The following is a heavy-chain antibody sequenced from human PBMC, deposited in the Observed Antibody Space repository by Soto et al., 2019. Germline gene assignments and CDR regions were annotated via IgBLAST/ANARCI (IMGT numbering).Heavy chain of an antibody. CDR3: RCYYDSSGYRYYFDY. D-gene: IGHD3-22*01. CDR2: ISYDGSNK. J-gene: IGHJ4*02. Sequence: GGSLRLSCAASGFSFNAYALHWVRQAPGKGLEWVAVISYDGSNKYYADSVKGRFTISRDNSNNTLYLQMNNLRAEDTAVYYCRCYYDSSGYRYYFDYWGQGTMVTVSS. CDR1: GFSFNAYA. V-gene: IGHV3-30-3*01.